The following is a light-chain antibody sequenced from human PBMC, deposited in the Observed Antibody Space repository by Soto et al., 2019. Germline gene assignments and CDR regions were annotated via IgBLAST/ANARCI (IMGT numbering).Light chain of an antibody. CDR2: EVR. V-gene: IGLV2-14*01. J-gene: IGLJ2*01. CDR3: SSFTSKSTLI. CDR1: MRDVGAYNL. Sequence: QSVLTQPASVSGSPGQSITISRAGTMRDVGAYNLVSWYQQHPGRVPQLIIYEVRNRPSGISFRFSGSKSGNTASLTISGLQAEDEADYYCSSFTSKSTLIFGGGTKVTVL.